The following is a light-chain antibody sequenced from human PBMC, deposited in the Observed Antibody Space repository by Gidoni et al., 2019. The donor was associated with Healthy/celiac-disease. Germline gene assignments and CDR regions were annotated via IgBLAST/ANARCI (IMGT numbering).Light chain of an antibody. V-gene: IGLV3-1*01. CDR1: KLGDNY. Sequence: SYELTQLPSVSVSPGQTASITCSGDKLGDNYACWYQQKPGQSPVLVIYQDSKRPSGIPERFSGSNSGNTATLTISGTQPMDEADYYCQAWDSSTVVFGGGTKLTVL. J-gene: IGLJ2*01. CDR3: QAWDSSTVV. CDR2: QDS.